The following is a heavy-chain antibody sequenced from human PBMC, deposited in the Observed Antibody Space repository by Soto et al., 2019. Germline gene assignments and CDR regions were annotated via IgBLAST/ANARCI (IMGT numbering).Heavy chain of an antibody. D-gene: IGHD6-19*01. J-gene: IGHJ1*01. V-gene: IGHV3-21*01. CDR2: ISSGGEFI. Sequence: PVGSLRFSCAASGFIFTSYSMVWVRLAPGKGLEWVSSISSGGEFIYYADSVKGRFTISRDNAQNSLYLQMNSLTSEDTAVYYCARDRSADRFVQYFQHWGPGTLVTVSS. CDR3: ARDRSADRFVQYFQH. CDR1: GFIFTSYS.